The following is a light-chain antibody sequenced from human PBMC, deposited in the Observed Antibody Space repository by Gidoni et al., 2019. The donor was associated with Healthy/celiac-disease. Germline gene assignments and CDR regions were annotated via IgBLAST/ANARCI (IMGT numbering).Light chain of an antibody. Sequence: DIVMTQSPDYLAVSLGERATINCKSSQSVLYSSNNKNYLAWYQQKPGQPPTLLLYWPSTRESGVPDRFSGSGSGTDFTLTISSLQAEDVAVYYCQQYYSTPLATFXXXTKLEIK. CDR1: QSVLYSSNNKNY. V-gene: IGKV4-1*01. CDR2: WPS. CDR3: QQYYSTPLAT. J-gene: IGKJ2*01.